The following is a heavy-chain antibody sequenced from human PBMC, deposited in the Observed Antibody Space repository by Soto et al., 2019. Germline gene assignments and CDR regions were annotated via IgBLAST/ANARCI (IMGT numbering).Heavy chain of an antibody. Sequence: QVQLVQSGAEVKKPGSSVKVSCKASGSTFSSYAISWVRQAPGQGLEWMGGIIPIFGTANYAQKFQGRVTITADKSTSTAYMELSSLRSEDTAVYYCARKIFSYCSSTSCYNYYYYGMDVWAKGPRSPSP. D-gene: IGHD2-2*02. CDR1: GSTFSSYA. J-gene: IGHJ6*02. V-gene: IGHV1-69*06. CDR3: ARKIFSYCSSTSCYNYYYYGMDV. CDR2: IIPIFGTA.